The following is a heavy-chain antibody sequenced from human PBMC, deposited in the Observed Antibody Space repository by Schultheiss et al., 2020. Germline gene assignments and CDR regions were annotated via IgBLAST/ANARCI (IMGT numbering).Heavy chain of an antibody. V-gene: IGHV4-61*02. CDR3: ARTIYCSDGSCPLQH. CDR1: GGSVSSGSYY. Sequence: SETLSLTCTVSGGSVSSGSYYWSWIRQPAGKGLEWIGRIYSSGSTNYNPSLKSRVTISVDTSKNQFSLKLSSVTAADTAVYYCARTIYCSDGSCPLQHWGQGTLVTVSS. CDR2: IYSSGST. J-gene: IGHJ1*01. D-gene: IGHD2-15*01.